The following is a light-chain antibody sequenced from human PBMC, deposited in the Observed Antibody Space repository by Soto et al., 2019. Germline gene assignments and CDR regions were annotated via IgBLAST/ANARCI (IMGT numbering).Light chain of an antibody. Sequence: EVFLTQSPATLSLSPGERLTLSCRATQSVTTYLAWYQQKPGQPPRLVPYDASTRATGVPARFSASGSGTDFSLTISSLEPEDFAIYYCQQRSNWPPSITFGQGTKVDNK. CDR2: DAS. CDR3: QQRSNWPPSIT. J-gene: IGKJ1*01. V-gene: IGKV3-11*01. CDR1: QSVTTY.